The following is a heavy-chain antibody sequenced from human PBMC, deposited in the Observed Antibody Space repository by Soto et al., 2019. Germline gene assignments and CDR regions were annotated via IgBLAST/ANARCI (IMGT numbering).Heavy chain of an antibody. Sequence: ASVKVSCKVSGHTLTELSMHWVRQAPGKGLEWMGGSDPEDGGAIYAQKFQGRVTMTEDTSTDTAYMELSSLRSEDTAMYYCATGKTGTYFYTGRAVGGQGPTVPVPS. CDR2: SDPEDGGA. CDR1: GHTLTELS. D-gene: IGHD1-1*01. J-gene: IGHJ6*02. V-gene: IGHV1-24*01. CDR3: ATGKTGTYFYTGRAV.